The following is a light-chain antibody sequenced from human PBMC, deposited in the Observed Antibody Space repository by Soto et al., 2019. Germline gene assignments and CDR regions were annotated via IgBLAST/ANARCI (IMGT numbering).Light chain of an antibody. CDR2: EVS. CDR3: CSYVSSKTYV. V-gene: IGLV2-14*01. Sequence: QSALTPPASVSGSPGQSITISCTGTRTDVGGYKFVSLYQQHPGKAPKLIIYEVSNRPSGVSNRFSGSKSDNTASLTISGLQAEDEADYYCCSYVSSKTYVFGTGTKV. CDR1: RTDVGGYKF. J-gene: IGLJ1*01.